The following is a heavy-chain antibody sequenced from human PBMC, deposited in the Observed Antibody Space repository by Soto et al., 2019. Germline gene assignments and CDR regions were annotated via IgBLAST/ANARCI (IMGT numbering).Heavy chain of an antibody. V-gene: IGHV3-33*01. J-gene: IGHJ6*01. CDR2: IWFDGSKI. D-gene: IGHD6-13*01. CDR1: GFTFSSYG. Sequence: GGSLRLSCAASGFTFSSYGMHWVRQAPGKGLEWVAVIWFDGSKIYYADSVKGRFTISRDNSKSTLYLQMNSLRAEDTAVYYCARPLEQHQLGFGMDVWGQGSPVTVSS. CDR3: ARPLEQHQLGFGMDV.